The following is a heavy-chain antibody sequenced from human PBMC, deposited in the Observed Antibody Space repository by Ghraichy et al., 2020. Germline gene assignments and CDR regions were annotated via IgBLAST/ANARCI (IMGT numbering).Heavy chain of an antibody. V-gene: IGHV4-34*01. Sequence: SETLSLTCAVYGGSFSGYHWSWIRQPPGKGLEWIGEINHGGTTNYDPSLKSRVIISSDKSKNQFSLSLSSMTAADTAVYYCARARNMGYYGSGSNYYNYPLYYFDSWGQGTLVTVSS. D-gene: IGHD3-10*01. CDR3: ARARNMGYYGSGSNYYNYPLYYFDS. CDR1: GGSFSGYH. CDR2: INHGGTT. J-gene: IGHJ4*02.